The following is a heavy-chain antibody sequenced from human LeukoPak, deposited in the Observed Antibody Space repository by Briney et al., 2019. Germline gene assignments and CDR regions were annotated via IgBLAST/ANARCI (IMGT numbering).Heavy chain of an antibody. CDR3: ARHYSLGYYYYYMDV. D-gene: IGHD2-15*01. J-gene: IGHJ6*03. Sequence: RAEGSLRLSCAASGFTFDDYGMSWVRQAPGKGLEWVSGINWNGGSTGYADSVKGRFTISRDNAKNSLYLQMNSLRAEDTALYYCARHYSLGYYYYYMDVWGKGTTVTVSS. CDR1: GFTFDDYG. V-gene: IGHV3-20*04. CDR2: INWNGGST.